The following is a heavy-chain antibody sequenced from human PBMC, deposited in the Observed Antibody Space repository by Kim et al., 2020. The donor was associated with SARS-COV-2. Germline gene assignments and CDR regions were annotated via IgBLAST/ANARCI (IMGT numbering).Heavy chain of an antibody. CDR2: IYSGGST. D-gene: IGHD6-19*01. CDR3: GRDGDSSVWYYDGMDV. V-gene: IGHV3-53*01. J-gene: IGHJ6*02. Sequence: GGSLRLSCAASGFSFSSNYMSWVRQAPGKGLEWVSVIYSGGSTYYADSVKGRFTITRDNSKNTLYLQMNSRRAADTAVYYCGRDGDSSVWYYDGMDVWGQGTTVTVSS. CDR1: GFSFSSNY.